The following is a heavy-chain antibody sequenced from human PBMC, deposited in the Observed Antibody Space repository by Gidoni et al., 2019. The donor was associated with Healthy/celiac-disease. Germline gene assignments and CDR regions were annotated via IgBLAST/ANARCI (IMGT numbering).Heavy chain of an antibody. CDR1: GGSISSGGYS. Sequence: QLQLQESGSGLVKPSQTLSLTCAVSGGSISSGGYSWSWIRQPPGKGLEWIGYIYHSGSTYYNPALKSRVTISVERSKNQFSLKLSSVTAADTAVYYCARDRYCSSTSCWYGMDVWGQGTTVTVSS. V-gene: IGHV4-30-2*01. CDR3: ARDRYCSSTSCWYGMDV. D-gene: IGHD2-2*01. CDR2: IYHSGST. J-gene: IGHJ6*02.